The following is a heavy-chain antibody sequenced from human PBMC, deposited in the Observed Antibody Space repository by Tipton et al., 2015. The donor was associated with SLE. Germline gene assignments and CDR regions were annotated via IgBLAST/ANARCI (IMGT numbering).Heavy chain of an antibody. CDR1: GGSFSDYS. J-gene: IGHJ4*02. D-gene: IGHD1-26*01. V-gene: IGHV4-34*01. CDR3: ARDLYGGATRLDY. CDR2: INHSGST. Sequence: TLSLTCVVYGGSFSDYSWSWIRQSPGKGLEWIGEINHSGSTNYNPSLKSRVTISVDTSKNQFSLNLRSVTAADTAVYYCARDLYGGATRLDYWGQGTLVTVSS.